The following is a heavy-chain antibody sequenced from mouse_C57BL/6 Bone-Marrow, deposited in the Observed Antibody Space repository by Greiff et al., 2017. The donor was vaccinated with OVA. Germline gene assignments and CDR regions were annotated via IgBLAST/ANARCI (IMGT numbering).Heavy chain of an antibody. Sequence: VQLQQSGAELVRPGTSVKVSCKASGYAFTNYLIEWVKQRPGQGLEWIGVINPGSGGTNYNEKFKGKATLTADKSSSTAYMQLSSLTSEDSAVYYCARLGNLPYWGQGTTLTVSS. CDR2: INPGSGGT. J-gene: IGHJ2*01. V-gene: IGHV1-54*01. CDR3: ARLGNLPY. D-gene: IGHD2-1*01. CDR1: GYAFTNYL.